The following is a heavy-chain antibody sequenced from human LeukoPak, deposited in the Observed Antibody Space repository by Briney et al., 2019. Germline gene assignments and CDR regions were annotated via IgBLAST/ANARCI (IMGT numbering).Heavy chain of an antibody. V-gene: IGHV1-8*01. CDR2: MNPNSGNT. Sequence: GASVKVSCKASGYTFTSYDINWVRQATGQGLEWMGWMNPNSGNTGYAQKFQGRVTMTRNTSISTAYMELSSLRSEDTAVYRCARGYGSGSLHYYYYYGMDVWGQGTTVTVSS. CDR1: GYTFTSYD. CDR3: ARGYGSGSLHYYYYYGMDV. D-gene: IGHD3-10*01. J-gene: IGHJ6*02.